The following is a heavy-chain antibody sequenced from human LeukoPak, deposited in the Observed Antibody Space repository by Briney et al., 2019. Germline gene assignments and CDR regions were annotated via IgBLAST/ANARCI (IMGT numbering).Heavy chain of an antibody. CDR1: GYSFTSHW. Sequence: GESLKISCKGSGYGSGYSFTSHWIAWVRQMPGKGLEWMGIIDPRDSNTIYSPSFLGQVTISVDTSINTASLQWISLKASDTAMYYCARHPIAAGGAYNWFDPWGQGTLVTVSS. CDR2: IDPRDSNT. J-gene: IGHJ5*02. D-gene: IGHD6-13*01. CDR3: ARHPIAAGGAYNWFDP. V-gene: IGHV5-51*01.